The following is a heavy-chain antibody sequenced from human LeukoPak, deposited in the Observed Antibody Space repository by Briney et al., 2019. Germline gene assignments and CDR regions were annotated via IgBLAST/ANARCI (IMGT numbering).Heavy chain of an antibody. CDR2: ISGSGGST. J-gene: IGHJ4*02. D-gene: IGHD2-2*01. CDR3: AKAQDIVVVPAADDY. Sequence: GGSLRLSCAASGFTFSSYAMSWVRQAPGKGLEWVSAISGSGGSTYYADSVKGRFTISRDNSKNTLYLQMNSLRAEDTAVYYCAKAQDIVVVPAADDYWGQGTLVTVSS. CDR1: GFTFSSYA. V-gene: IGHV3-23*01.